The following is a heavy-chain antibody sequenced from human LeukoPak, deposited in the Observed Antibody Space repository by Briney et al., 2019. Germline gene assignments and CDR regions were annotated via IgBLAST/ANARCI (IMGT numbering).Heavy chain of an antibody. J-gene: IGHJ6*03. V-gene: IGHV4-39*01. CDR3: ARKLLEEQWLAFYYYMDV. Sequence: SETLSLTCTVSGGSISSSSYYWGWIRQPPGKGLEWIGSIYYSGSTYYNPSLKSRVTISVDTSKNQFSLKLSSVTAADTVVYYCARKLLEEQWLAFYYYMDVWGKGTTVTVSS. D-gene: IGHD6-19*01. CDR2: IYYSGST. CDR1: GGSISSSSYY.